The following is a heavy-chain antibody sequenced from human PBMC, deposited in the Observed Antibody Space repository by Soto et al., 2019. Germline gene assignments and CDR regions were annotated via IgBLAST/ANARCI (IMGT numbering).Heavy chain of an antibody. D-gene: IGHD4-17*01. CDR1: GGSRSTSSY. J-gene: IGHJ4*01. CDR2: SYYTGSA. V-gene: IGHV4-39*01. CDR3: AGRKNLRYYFDY. Sequence: SETLSLTCNVSGGSRSTSSYCGCIRQLPGKGLEGIGNSYYTGSAHYNPSPDSRVTISVETSKDQLSLRLWSVAAADTAVYYCAGRKNLRYYFDYWGRGTTVTVSS.